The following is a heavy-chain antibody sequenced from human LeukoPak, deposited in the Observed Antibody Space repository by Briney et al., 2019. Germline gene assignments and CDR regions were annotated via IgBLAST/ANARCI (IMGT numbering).Heavy chain of an antibody. CDR1: DFSFITYA. D-gene: IGHD1-26*01. V-gene: IGHV3-23*01. Sequence: GGSLRLSCAASDFSFITYAMSWVRQAPGKGLEWVSAISGSGYSTYYADSVKGRFAISRDNSKNTLYLQMNSLRAEDTALYFCAQWSRYFDYWGQGTLVTVSS. J-gene: IGHJ4*02. CDR3: AQWSRYFDY. CDR2: ISGSGYST.